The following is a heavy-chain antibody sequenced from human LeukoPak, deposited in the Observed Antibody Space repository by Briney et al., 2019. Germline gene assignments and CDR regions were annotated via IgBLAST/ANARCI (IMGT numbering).Heavy chain of an antibody. D-gene: IGHD3-9*01. Sequence: GESLKISWKASGYSFTNYWIGWGRQVPGKRLEWMGIIYPGDSDTRYSPSFQGHVTISADKSISTAYLQWSSLKASDTAMYYCASGNDVLTGYGYWGQGTLVTVSS. V-gene: IGHV5-51*01. CDR3: ASGNDVLTGYGY. CDR1: GYSFTNYW. J-gene: IGHJ4*02. CDR2: IYPGDSDT.